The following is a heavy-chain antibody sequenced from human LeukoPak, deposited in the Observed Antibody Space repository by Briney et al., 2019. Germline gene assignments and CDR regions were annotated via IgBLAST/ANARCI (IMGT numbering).Heavy chain of an antibody. D-gene: IGHD2-2*01. CDR1: GGSISSGSYY. Sequence: SQTLSLTCTVSGGSISSGSYYWSWIRQPAGKGLEWIGRIYTSGSTNYNPSLKSRVTISVDTSKNQFSLKLSSVTAADTAVYYCARGVIIGSSTQDAFDIWGQGTMVTVSS. CDR2: IYTSGST. J-gene: IGHJ3*02. CDR3: ARGVIIGSSTQDAFDI. V-gene: IGHV4-61*02.